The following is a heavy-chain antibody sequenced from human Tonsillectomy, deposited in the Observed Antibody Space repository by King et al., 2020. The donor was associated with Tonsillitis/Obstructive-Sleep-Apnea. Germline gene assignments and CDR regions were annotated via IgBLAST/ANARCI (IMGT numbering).Heavy chain of an antibody. V-gene: IGHV4-34*01. CDR3: ARVFCTTGACYRPFDN. CDR1: GSFITFY. D-gene: IGHD2-8*01. CDR2: IYHTASI. Sequence: VQLQQWGAGLLKSSETLSLTCAGGSFITFYWSWIRQPPGKGLEWIGEIYHTASISYNPSLKSRVTMSVDTSKNHFSLRLTSVTAADTAVYYCARVFCTTGACYRPFDNWGQGTLVTVSS. J-gene: IGHJ4*02.